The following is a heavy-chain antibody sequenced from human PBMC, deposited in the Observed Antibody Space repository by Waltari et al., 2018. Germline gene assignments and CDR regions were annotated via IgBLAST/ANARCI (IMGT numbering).Heavy chain of an antibody. J-gene: IGHJ2*01. V-gene: IGHV1-24*01. CDR2: FDPEEGET. D-gene: IGHD5-18*01. CDR1: GYTLTELS. Sequence: QVQLVQSGAEVKKPGASVKVSCKVSGYTLTELSMHWVRQAPGKGLEWMGGFDPEEGETIYAQKFQGRVTMTEDTSTDTAYMELSSLRSEDTAVYYCATGRGYSYGSQSYWYFDLWGRGTLVTVSS. CDR3: ATGRGYSYGSQSYWYFDL.